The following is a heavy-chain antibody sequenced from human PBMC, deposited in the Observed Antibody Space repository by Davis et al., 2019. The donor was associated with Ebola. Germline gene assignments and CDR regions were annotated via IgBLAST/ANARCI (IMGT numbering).Heavy chain of an antibody. J-gene: IGHJ4*02. CDR2: IYTGDSDT. Sequence: GESLKISCKDSGNSFTSHWIGWVRQMPGEGLEWMGLIYTGDSDTRYSPSFQGQVTISADKSISTAYLQWSSLKASDTAMYYCARLDGPYSSSPWYFDYWGQGTLVTVSS. CDR3: ARLDGPYSSSPWYFDY. CDR1: GNSFTSHW. V-gene: IGHV5-51*01. D-gene: IGHD6-6*01.